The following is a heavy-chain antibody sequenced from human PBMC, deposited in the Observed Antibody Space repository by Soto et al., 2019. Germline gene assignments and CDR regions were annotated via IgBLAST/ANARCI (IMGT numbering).Heavy chain of an antibody. Sequence: SETLSLTCAVSGDSISSSKWWSWVRQPPGKGLEWIGEIYHSGSTNYNPSLKSRVIISVDTSKNQFSLKLSSVTAADTAVYYCARHLTYCSAGSCYSDFPYYGMDVWGQGTTVTVSS. D-gene: IGHD2-15*01. CDR2: IYHSGST. J-gene: IGHJ6*02. CDR1: GDSISSSKW. V-gene: IGHV4-4*02. CDR3: ARHLTYCSAGSCYSDFPYYGMDV.